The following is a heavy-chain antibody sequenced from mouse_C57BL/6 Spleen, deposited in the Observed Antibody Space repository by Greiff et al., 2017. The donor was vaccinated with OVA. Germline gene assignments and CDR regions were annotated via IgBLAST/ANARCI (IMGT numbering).Heavy chain of an antibody. V-gene: IGHV14-4*01. CDR3: TCNPFAY. CDR2: IDPENGDT. D-gene: IGHD2-1*01. CDR1: GFNIKDDY. Sequence: VQLKESGAELVRPGASVKLSCTASGFNIKDDYMHWVKQRPEQGLEWIGWIDPENGDTEYASKFQGKATITADTSSNTAYLQLSSLTSEDTAVYYCTCNPFAYWGQGTLVTVSA. J-gene: IGHJ3*01.